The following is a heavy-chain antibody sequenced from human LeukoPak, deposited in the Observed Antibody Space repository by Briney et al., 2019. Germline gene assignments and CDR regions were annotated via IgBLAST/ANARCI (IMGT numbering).Heavy chain of an antibody. V-gene: IGHV4-34*01. CDR1: GGSFSGYY. CDR2: INHSGST. D-gene: IGHD3-3*01. CDR3: ASGTYDFWSGYYDY. J-gene: IGHJ4*02. Sequence: SETLSLTCAVYGGSFSGYYWSWIRQPPGKGLAWIGEINHSGSTNYNPSLKSRVPISVDTSKNQFSLKLSSVTAADTAVYYCASGTYDFWSGYYDYWGQGTLVTVSS.